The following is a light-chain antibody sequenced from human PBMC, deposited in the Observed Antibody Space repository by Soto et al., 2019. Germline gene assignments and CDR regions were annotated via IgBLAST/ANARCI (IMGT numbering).Light chain of an antibody. CDR2: TTS. CDR1: QSIRND. Sequence: DIQMTQSPSSLSASVGDRVTITCRASQSIRNDLNWYQQRPGKAPKLLMYTTSNLERGVPSRFSGSGSGTDFTLTINNLQPEDFGTYFCPQGFSRPRTFGLGTTVEVK. CDR3: PQGFSRPRT. V-gene: IGKV1-39*01. J-gene: IGKJ1*01.